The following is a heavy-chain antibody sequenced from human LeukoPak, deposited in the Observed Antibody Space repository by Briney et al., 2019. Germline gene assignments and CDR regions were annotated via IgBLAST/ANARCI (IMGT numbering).Heavy chain of an antibody. CDR3: ARDFLRYYHYYMDV. J-gene: IGHJ6*03. Sequence: GGSLRLSCAASGFTFSSYAMHWVRQAPGKGLEWVAVISYDGSNKYYADSVKGRFTISRDDSKNTLYLQMNSLRAEDTAVYYCARDFLRYYHYYMDVWGKGTTVTVSS. V-gene: IGHV3-30*04. D-gene: IGHD2/OR15-2a*01. CDR1: GFTFSSYA. CDR2: ISYDGSNK.